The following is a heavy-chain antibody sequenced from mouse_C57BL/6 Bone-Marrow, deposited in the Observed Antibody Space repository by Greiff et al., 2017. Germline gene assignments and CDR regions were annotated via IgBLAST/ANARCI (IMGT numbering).Heavy chain of an antibody. CDR3: ARGGSIYGCYFDV. J-gene: IGHJ1*03. Sequence: VQLQQSGPELVKPGASVKISCKASGYTFTDYYMNWVKQSHGKSLEWIGDINPNNGGTSYNQKFKGKATLTVDKSSSTAYMELRSLTSEDSAVYYCARGGSIYGCYFDVWGTRATVTASS. D-gene: IGHD1-1*01. CDR1: GYTFTDYY. CDR2: INPNNGGT. V-gene: IGHV1-26*01.